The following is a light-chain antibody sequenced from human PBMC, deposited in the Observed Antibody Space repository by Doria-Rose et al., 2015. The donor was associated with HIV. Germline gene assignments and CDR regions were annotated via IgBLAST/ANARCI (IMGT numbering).Light chain of an antibody. CDR2: WAS. CDR1: QSLLYTSKNY. J-gene: IGKJ3*01. V-gene: IGKV4-1*01. Sequence: DIQVTQSPESLGMSLGERATLNFKSNQSLLYTSKNYLAWYQQKPGQPPKLLIYWASTRQSGVPARFSGSRSGTDFTLTISSLEAEDVAVYYCQQYYDTPSFGPGTTVDIK. CDR3: QQYYDTPS.